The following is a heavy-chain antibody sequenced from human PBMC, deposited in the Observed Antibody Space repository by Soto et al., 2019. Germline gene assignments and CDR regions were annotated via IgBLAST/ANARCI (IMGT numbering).Heavy chain of an antibody. CDR3: TRPRLEGYWFDP. J-gene: IGHJ5*02. Sequence: EVQLVESGGGLVQPGGSLKLSCAASGFTFSDSTLHWVRQVSGKGLEWIGRIRSKANNYATTYSASVTGRFTISRDDSKNTAYLQMNSLKTEDTAVYYCTRPRLEGYWFDPWGQGTLVIVSS. V-gene: IGHV3-73*02. CDR2: IRSKANNYAT. CDR1: GFTFSDST. D-gene: IGHD3-3*01.